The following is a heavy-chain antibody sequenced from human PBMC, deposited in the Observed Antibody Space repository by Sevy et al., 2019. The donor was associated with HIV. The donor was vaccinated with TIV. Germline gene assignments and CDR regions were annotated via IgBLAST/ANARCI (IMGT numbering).Heavy chain of an antibody. CDR2: IYWDDNK. V-gene: IGHV2-5*02. J-gene: IGHJ4*02. D-gene: IGHD4-17*01. Sequence: SGPTLVNPTQTLTLTCTFSGFSLSTSGVGVGWIRQPPGKALEWLALIYWDDNKRYSPSLRSRLTITKDTSKNQLVLTMTNMDPVDTATYYCAHSLYGDYIGGYFDYWGQGTLVTVSS. CDR1: GFSLSTSGVG. CDR3: AHSLYGDYIGGYFDY.